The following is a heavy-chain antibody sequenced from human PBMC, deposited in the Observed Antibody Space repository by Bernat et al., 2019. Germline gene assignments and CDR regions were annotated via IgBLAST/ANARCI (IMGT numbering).Heavy chain of an antibody. V-gene: IGHV4-34*01. Sequence: QVQLQQWCAGLLKPSETLSLTCAVYGGSFSGYYWSWIRQPPGKGLEWIGEINHSGSTNYNPSLKSRVTISVDTSKNHFSLKLISVTAADTAVYYCARGGAGFGEFDDAFDIWGQGTMVTVSS. CDR3: ARGGAGFGEFDDAFDI. J-gene: IGHJ3*02. CDR1: GGSFSGYY. CDR2: INHSGST. D-gene: IGHD3-10*01.